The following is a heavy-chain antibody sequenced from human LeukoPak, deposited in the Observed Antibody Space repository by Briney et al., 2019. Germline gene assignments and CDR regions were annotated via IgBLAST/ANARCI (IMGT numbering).Heavy chain of an antibody. CDR2: VHYSGST. D-gene: IGHD2-15*01. J-gene: IGHJ2*01. CDR3: ARGRGFPDL. V-gene: IGHV4-59*01. Sequence: SETLSLTSTFPVAPISGYYYNWFRQPPGKGLEWIGYVHYSGSTNYNPSLKSRLTISIDKSKNQFSLKLSSVTAADTAVYFCARGRGFPDLWGRGTLVTVSS. CDR1: VAPISGYY.